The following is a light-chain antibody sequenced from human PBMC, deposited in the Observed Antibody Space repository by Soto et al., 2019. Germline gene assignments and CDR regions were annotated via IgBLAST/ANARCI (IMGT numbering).Light chain of an antibody. J-gene: IGKJ4*01. V-gene: IGKV2D-29*01. CDR1: QSLLGSDGKTY. CDR3: MQSVQFPLT. CDR2: EVS. Sequence: DIVMTQTPLSLSVTPGQPASISCKSSQSLLGSDGKTYLSWDLQKPGHPPQLLIFEVSNHFSGVSDRFSGSGSGTDFTLKISRVEAEDVGVYYCMQSVQFPLTFGGGTKVEIK.